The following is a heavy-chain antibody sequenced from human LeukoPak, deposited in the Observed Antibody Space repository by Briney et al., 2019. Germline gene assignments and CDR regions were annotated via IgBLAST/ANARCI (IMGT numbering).Heavy chain of an antibody. J-gene: IGHJ4*02. CDR3: ATESPGGVASDY. V-gene: IGHV3-48*03. CDR1: GFTFSSYE. Sequence: GGSLRLSCAASGFTFSSYEMNWVRQAPGKGLEWVSYISSSGGTIYDVDSVKGRFTISRDNAKNTLYLQMNSLRAEDTAVYYCATESPGGVASDYWGQGTLVTVSS. CDR2: ISSSGGTI. D-gene: IGHD4-23*01.